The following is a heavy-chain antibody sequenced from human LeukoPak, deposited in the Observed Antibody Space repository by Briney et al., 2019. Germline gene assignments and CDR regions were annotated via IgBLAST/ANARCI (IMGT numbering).Heavy chain of an antibody. CDR2: IYPGDSDT. CDR3: ARLKKPDGSGSYSQY. CDR1: GYSFTSYW. D-gene: IGHD3-10*01. J-gene: IGHJ4*02. Sequence: GESMKISCKGSGYSFTSYWIGWVRQMPGKGLEWMGIIYPGDSDTRYSPSFQGQVTISDDKSISPAYLQWSILKASDTAMYYCARLKKPDGSGSYSQYWGQGTLVTVSS. V-gene: IGHV5-51*01.